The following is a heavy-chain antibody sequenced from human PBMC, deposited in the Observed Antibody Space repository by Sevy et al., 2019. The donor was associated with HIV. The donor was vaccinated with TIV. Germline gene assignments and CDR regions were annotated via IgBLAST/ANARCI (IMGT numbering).Heavy chain of an antibody. CDR2: INHSGST. CDR3: ASRAGNILDY. J-gene: IGHJ4*02. Sequence: SETLSLTCAVYGGSFSGYYWSWIRQPPGKGLEWIGEINHSGSTNYNPSLKSRVTISVDTSKNQFYLKLSSVTAADTAVYYCASRAGNILDYWGQGTLVTVSS. D-gene: IGHD3-10*01. V-gene: IGHV4-34*01. CDR1: GGSFSGYY.